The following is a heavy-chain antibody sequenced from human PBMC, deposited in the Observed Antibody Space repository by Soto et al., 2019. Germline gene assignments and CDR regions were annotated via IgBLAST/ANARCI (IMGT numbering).Heavy chain of an antibody. D-gene: IGHD3-3*02. J-gene: IGHJ5*02. CDR2: IYYSGST. CDR3: ASPKIAFYNRFDP. Sequence: SQTLSLTCTVSGGSISSSSYYWGWIRQPPGKGREWIGSIYYSGSTYYNPSLKSRVTISVDTSKNQFSLKLSSVTAADTAVYYCASPKIAFYNRFDPWGQGPLVT. CDR1: GGSISSSSYY. V-gene: IGHV4-39*01.